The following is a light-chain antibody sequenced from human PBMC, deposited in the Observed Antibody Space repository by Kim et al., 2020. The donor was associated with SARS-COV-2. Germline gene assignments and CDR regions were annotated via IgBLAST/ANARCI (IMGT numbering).Light chain of an antibody. V-gene: IGKV1-9*01. CDR2: ATS. CDR1: QVMSSF. CDR3: QQLKRYPIT. Sequence: SFGNRVTITCRARQVMSSFLAWYHQRSGKAPNLLIYATSTLPNWVPSRFSGSGSGTDFTLTISGLQPEDFATYYCQQLKRYPITFGQGTRLEIK. J-gene: IGKJ5*01.